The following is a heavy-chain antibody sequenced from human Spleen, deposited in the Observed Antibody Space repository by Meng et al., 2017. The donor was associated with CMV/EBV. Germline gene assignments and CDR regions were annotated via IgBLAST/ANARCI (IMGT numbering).Heavy chain of an antibody. D-gene: IGHD1-26*01. CDR2: IYSGGSST. V-gene: IGHV3-23*03. CDR3: AKVEGGSYHY. J-gene: IGHJ4*02. Sequence: GGSLRLSCEASGFRFNSFSSYGMHWVRQAPGKGLEWVSVIYSGGSSTYYADSVKGRFTISRDNSKNTLYLQMNSLRAEDTAVYYCAKVEGGSYHYWGQGTLVTVSS. CDR1: GFRFNSFSSYG.